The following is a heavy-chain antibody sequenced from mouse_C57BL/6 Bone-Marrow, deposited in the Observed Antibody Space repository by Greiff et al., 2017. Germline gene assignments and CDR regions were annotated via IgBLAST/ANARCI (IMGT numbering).Heavy chain of an antibody. D-gene: IGHD2-1*01. CDR3: ASYGNLLWDYAMDY. Sequence: VKLVESGPGLVQPSQSLSITCTVSGFSLTSYGVHWVRQSPGKGLEWLGVIWSGGSTDYNAAFISRLSISKDNSKSQVFFKMNSLQADDTAIYYCASYGNLLWDYAMDYWGQGTSVTVSS. CDR1: GFSLTSYG. CDR2: IWSGGST. V-gene: IGHV2-2*01. J-gene: IGHJ4*01.